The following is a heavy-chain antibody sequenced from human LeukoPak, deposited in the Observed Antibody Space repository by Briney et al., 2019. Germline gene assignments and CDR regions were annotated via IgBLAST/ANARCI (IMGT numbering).Heavy chain of an antibody. CDR2: IYPGIGDSDI. CDR1: GYTFPSYW. J-gene: IGHJ6*03. CDR3: ARLAYTSGYYYYMDV. Sequence: GESLKISCKGSGYTFPSYWIGWVRQLPGKGLECMGIIYPGIGDSDIRYSPSFQGQVSISADKSISTAYLQWTSLKASDTAMYYCARLAYTSGYYYYMDVWGKGTTVTVSS. D-gene: IGHD5-18*01. V-gene: IGHV5-51*01.